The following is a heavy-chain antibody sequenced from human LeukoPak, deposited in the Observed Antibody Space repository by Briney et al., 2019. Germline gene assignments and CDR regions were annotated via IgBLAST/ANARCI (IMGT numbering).Heavy chain of an antibody. CDR1: GFTFSSYW. D-gene: IGHD3-22*01. Sequence: PGGSLRLTCEASGFTFSSYWMSWVRQAPGKGLEWVANIKQDGSEKYYVDSVKGRFTISRDNAKNSLYLQMSSLRAEDTAVYYCAREYYYGRNGYYYPMSWGQGTLVTVSS. CDR3: AREYYYGRNGYYYPMS. CDR2: IKQDGSEK. J-gene: IGHJ4*02. V-gene: IGHV3-7*01.